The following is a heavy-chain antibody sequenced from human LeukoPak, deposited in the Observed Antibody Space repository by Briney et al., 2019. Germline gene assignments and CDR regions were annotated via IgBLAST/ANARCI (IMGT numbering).Heavy chain of an antibody. CDR2: IYWDXXK. D-gene: IGHD6-13*01. CDR1: GFSLSTSGVG. Sequence: SGPTLVKPTQTLTLTCTFSGFSLSTSGVGVGXXXXXXXXXXXXXXXIYWDXXKXXXPXXXXXXXXTKDTSKNQVVLTMTNMDPVDTATYYCAHDIVAAADSRFDYWGQGTLVTVSS. V-gene: IGHV2-5*02. CDR3: AHDIVAAADSRFDY. J-gene: IGHJ4*02.